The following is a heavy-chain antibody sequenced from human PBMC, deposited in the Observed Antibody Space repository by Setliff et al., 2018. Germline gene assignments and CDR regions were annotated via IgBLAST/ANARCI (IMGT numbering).Heavy chain of an antibody. CDR1: GGTFKNYG. D-gene: IGHD6-6*01. Sequence: SVKVSCKASGGTFKNYGISWVRQAPGQGLEWMGGIIPIFGTTNYAQKFQGRATIITDESTSTAYMELSSLRSEDAAVYYCAREGVDSRSSTDYRYYMDVWGKGTTVTVSS. J-gene: IGHJ6*03. CDR2: IIPIFGTT. V-gene: IGHV1-69*05. CDR3: AREGVDSRSSTDYRYYMDV.